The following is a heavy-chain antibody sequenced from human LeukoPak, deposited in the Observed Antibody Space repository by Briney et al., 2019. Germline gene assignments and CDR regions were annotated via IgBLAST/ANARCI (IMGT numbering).Heavy chain of an antibody. CDR2: IYPGHSDT. Sequence: GESLRVSWKVVGCNCISYGIGWVRQIPGKGLDWMGIIYPGHSDTRYSPSFQGQVTLSADKSISTAYLQWSSLKASDTAMYYCARDFYYDSSGYYGDNSFDIWGQGTMVTVS. CDR1: GCNCISYG. J-gene: IGHJ3*02. CDR3: ARDFYYDSSGYYGDNSFDI. V-gene: IGHV5-51*01. D-gene: IGHD3-22*01.